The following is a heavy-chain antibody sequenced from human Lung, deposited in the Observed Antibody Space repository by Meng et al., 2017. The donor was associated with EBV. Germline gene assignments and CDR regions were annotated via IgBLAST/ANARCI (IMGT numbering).Heavy chain of an antibody. CDR2: IYWDDDK. D-gene: IGHD2-2*01. CDR3: ALFTRSWFDP. J-gene: IGHJ5*02. Sequence: QITLKESGPTLVKPTQTLTLTCTFSGFSLSTSEVGVGWIRQPPGKALEWLAVIYWDDDKRYSPSLKSRLTITKDTSKNQVVLTLTNMDPVDTATYYCALFTRSWFDPWGQGTRVTVSS. CDR1: GFSLSTSEVG. V-gene: IGHV2-5*02.